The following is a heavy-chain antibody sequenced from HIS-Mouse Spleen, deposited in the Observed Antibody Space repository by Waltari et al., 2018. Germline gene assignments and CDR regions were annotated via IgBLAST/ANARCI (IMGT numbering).Heavy chain of an antibody. CDR2: IYYSGST. CDR3: AREIPYSSSWYDWYFDL. D-gene: IGHD6-13*01. J-gene: IGHJ2*01. Sequence: QLQLQESGPGLVKPSETLSLHCTCSACSISSSSYYWGRIRQPPGKGLEWIGSIYYSGSTYYNPSLKSRVTISVDTSKNQFSLKLSSVTAADTAVYYCAREIPYSSSWYDWYFDLWGRGTLVTVSS. CDR1: ACSISSSSYY. V-gene: IGHV4-39*07.